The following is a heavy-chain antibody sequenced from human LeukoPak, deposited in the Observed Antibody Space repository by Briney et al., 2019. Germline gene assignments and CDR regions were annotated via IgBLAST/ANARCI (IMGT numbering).Heavy chain of an antibody. Sequence: PGGSLRLSCAASGFTFSSYEMNWVRQPPGKGLEWIGSIYYSGSTYYNPSLKSRVTISVDTSKNQFSLKLSSVNAADTAVYYCAKAGARYSHSSGLYAFDVRGQGTMVTVSS. J-gene: IGHJ3*01. V-gene: IGHV4-59*05. CDR2: IYYSGST. D-gene: IGHD3-22*01. CDR3: AKAGARYSHSSGLYAFDV. CDR1: GFTFSSYE.